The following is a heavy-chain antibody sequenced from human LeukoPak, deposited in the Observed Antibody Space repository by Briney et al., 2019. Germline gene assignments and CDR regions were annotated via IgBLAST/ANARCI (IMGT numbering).Heavy chain of an antibody. V-gene: IGHV4-39*01. D-gene: IGHD3-22*01. CDR1: GGSISSSSYY. CDR2: IYYSGST. Sequence: PSETLSLTCTVSGGSISSSSYYWGWIRQPPGKGLEWIGSIYYSGSTYYNPSLKSRVTFSVDTSKNQFSLRLSSVTAADTAVYYCARHSFYYDSSGYYYYFDYWGQGTLVTVSS. CDR3: ARHSFYYDSSGYYYYFDY. J-gene: IGHJ4*02.